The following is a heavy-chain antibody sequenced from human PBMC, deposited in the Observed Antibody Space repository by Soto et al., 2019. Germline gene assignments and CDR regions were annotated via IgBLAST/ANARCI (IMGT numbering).Heavy chain of an antibody. CDR3: ARPSYDSRKGFDY. Sequence: GESLKISCKGSGYSFTSYWIGWVRQMPGKGLEWMGIIYPGDSDTRYSPSLQGQVTISADKSISTAYLQWSSLKASDTAMYYCARPSYDSRKGFDYWGQGTLVTVS. CDR1: GYSFTSYW. CDR2: IYPGDSDT. V-gene: IGHV5-51*01. D-gene: IGHD3-22*01. J-gene: IGHJ4*02.